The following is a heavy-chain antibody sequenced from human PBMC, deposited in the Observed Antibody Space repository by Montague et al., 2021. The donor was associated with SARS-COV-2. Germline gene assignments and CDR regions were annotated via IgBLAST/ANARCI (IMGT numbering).Heavy chain of an antibody. CDR1: GGSFSGYY. V-gene: IGHV4-34*01. Sequence: SETLSLTCAAYGGSFSGYYWSWIRQPPGKGLEWIGEISHSGVTTYNPSLNSRVTISVDTSKNQSSLNLTSVTAADTAVYYCARGSGITVIVLEDYCFDYWGQGALVTVSS. CDR3: ARGSGITVIVLEDYCFDY. J-gene: IGHJ4*02. CDR2: ISHSGVT. D-gene: IGHD3-22*01.